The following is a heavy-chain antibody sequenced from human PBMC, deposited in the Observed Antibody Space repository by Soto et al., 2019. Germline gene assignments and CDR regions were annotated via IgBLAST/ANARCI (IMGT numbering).Heavy chain of an antibody. D-gene: IGHD3-16*02. CDR2: ISWNSGSI. V-gene: IGHV3-9*01. Sequence: EVQLVESGGGLVQPGRSLRLSCAASGFTFDDYAMHWVRQAPGKGLEWVSGISWNSGSIGYAYSVKGRFTISRDNAKNSLYLQMNSLRAEDTALYYCAKDMSPFYDYIWGSYRYTSAFDIWGQGTMVTFSS. CDR3: AKDMSPFYDYIWGSYRYTSAFDI. CDR1: GFTFDDYA. J-gene: IGHJ3*02.